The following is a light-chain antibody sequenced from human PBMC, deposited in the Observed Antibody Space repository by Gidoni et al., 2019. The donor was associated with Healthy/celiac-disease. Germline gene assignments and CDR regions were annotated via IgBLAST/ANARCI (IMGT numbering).Light chain of an antibody. CDR3: QQYGSSPRT. J-gene: IGKJ1*01. Sequence: EIVLTQSPGTLSLSPGERATLSCRASQSVSSSYLAWYQQKLGQAPRLLIYGASRRATGIPNRFSSGGSGTDFTLTISRLEPEDFAVYYCQQYGSSPRTFXQXTKVXIK. CDR1: QSVSSSY. V-gene: IGKV3-20*01. CDR2: GAS.